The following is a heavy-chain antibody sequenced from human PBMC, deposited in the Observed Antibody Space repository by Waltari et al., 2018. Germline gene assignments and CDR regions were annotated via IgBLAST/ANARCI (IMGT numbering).Heavy chain of an antibody. D-gene: IGHD3-3*01. J-gene: IGHJ5*02. V-gene: IGHV4-4*07. CDR2: IYSSGDT. Sequence: QVQLQESGPGVVRSSETLSLTCTVSGGSINNYYWSWIRQPAGKGLEWIGRIYSSGDTNYNASLKSRVTMSVDTSKNQFSLNLDSVTAADTAVYYCTRERYYDFRNRWFDPWGQGTLVTVSS. CDR3: TRERYYDFRNRWFDP. CDR1: GGSINNYY.